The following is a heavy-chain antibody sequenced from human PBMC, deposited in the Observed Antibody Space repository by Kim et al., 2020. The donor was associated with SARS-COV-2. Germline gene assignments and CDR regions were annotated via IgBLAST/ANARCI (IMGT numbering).Heavy chain of an antibody. V-gene: IGHV3-21*01. CDR3: ARDWVGAARYGMDV. D-gene: IGHD2-15*01. CDR1: GFTFSSYS. CDR2: ISSSSSYI. Sequence: GGSLRLSCAASGFTFSSYSMNWVRQAPGKGLEWVSSISSSSSYIYYADSVKGRFTISRDNAKNSLYLQMNSLRAEDTAVYYCARDWVGAARYGMDVWGQGTTVTVSS. J-gene: IGHJ6*02.